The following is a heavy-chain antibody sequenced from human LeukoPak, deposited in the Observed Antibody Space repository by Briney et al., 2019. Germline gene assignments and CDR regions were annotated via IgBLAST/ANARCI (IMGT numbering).Heavy chain of an antibody. V-gene: IGHV4-59*01. Sequence: SETLSLTCTVSGGSISSYYWSWIRQPPGKGLEWIGYIYYSGSTNYNPSLKSRVTISVDTSKNQFSLKLSSVTAADTAVYYCARSILYSSPTDDYYYYMDVWGKGTTVTVSS. CDR2: IYYSGST. CDR1: GGSISSYY. D-gene: IGHD6-13*01. CDR3: ARSILYSSPTDDYYYYMDV. J-gene: IGHJ6*03.